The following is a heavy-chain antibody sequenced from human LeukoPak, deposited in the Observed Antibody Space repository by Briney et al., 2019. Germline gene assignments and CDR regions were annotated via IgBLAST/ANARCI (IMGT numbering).Heavy chain of an antibody. CDR1: GGSISSYY. CDR2: IDYSGST. J-gene: IGHJ4*02. CDR3: ARYRRYSFGLGSYYFDY. D-gene: IGHD5-18*01. V-gene: IGHV4-59*08. Sequence: SETLSLTCTVSGGSISSYYWSWIRQPPGKGLEWIGYIDYSGSTNYNPSLKSRVTISVDTSKNQFSLKLSSVTAADTAVYYCARYRRYSFGLGSYYFDYWGQGTLVTVSS.